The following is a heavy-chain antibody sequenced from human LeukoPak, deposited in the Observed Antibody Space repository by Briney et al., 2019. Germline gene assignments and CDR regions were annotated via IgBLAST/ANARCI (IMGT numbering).Heavy chain of an antibody. CDR2: IYYSGST. Sequence: SETLSLTCTVSGGSISSYYWSWIRQPPGKELEWIGSIYYSGSTNYNPSLKSRVTISVDTSKNQFSLNLSSVTAADTAVYYCARALNPLPGTYYFDYWGQGTLVTVSS. V-gene: IGHV4-59*12. J-gene: IGHJ4*02. CDR1: GGSISSYY. CDR3: ARALNPLPGTYYFDY. D-gene: IGHD2-15*01.